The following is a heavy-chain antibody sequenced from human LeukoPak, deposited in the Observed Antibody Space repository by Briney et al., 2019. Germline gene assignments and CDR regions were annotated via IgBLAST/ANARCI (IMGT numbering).Heavy chain of an antibody. Sequence: SVKVSCKASGGTFSSYAISWVRQAPGQGLEWMGRIIPMFGIANYAQKFQGRVTITADKSTCTAYMDLSSLRSEDTALYYCAKDGRRYSSGWYVDHWGQGTLVTVSS. V-gene: IGHV1-69*04. J-gene: IGHJ4*02. D-gene: IGHD6-19*01. CDR3: AKDGRRYSSGWYVDH. CDR2: IIPMFGIA. CDR1: GGTFSSYA.